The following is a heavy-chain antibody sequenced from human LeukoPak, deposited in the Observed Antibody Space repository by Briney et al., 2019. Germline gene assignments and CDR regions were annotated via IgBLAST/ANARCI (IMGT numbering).Heavy chain of an antibody. D-gene: IGHD3-9*01. Sequence: GGSLRLSCAASGFTFSSYDMHWVRQDTGKGLEWVSAIGTAGDTYYPGSVKGRFTISRDNSKNTLYLQMNSLRAEDTAAYYCAKGISAEYDILTGHNPDYFDYWGQGTLVTVSS. J-gene: IGHJ4*02. CDR1: GFTFSSYD. CDR2: IGTAGDT. CDR3: AKGISAEYDILTGHNPDYFDY. V-gene: IGHV3-13*01.